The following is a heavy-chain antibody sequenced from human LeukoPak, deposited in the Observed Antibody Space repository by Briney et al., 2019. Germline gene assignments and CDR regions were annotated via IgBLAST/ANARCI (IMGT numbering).Heavy chain of an antibody. Sequence: ASVKVSCKASGYTFTSNYMHWVRQAPGQGLEWMGVIAPSSGTTSYAQKFQCRVTMTRDTSTSTLYMELSSLTSADTAVYYCARASGSSAVPFDYWGQGTLVTVSS. J-gene: IGHJ4*02. V-gene: IGHV1-46*01. CDR2: IAPSSGTT. CDR1: GYTFTSNY. CDR3: ARASGSSAVPFDY. D-gene: IGHD3-10*01.